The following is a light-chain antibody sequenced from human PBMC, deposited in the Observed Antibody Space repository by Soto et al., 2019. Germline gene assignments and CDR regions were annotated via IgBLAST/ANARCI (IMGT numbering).Light chain of an antibody. Sequence: QPVLTQPASVSGSPGQSLTISCTGTSSDVGGYNYVSWYQQHPGKAPKLMIYDVSNRPSGVSNRFSGSKSGNTASLTISGLQGEDEADYYCSSYTTSSTLVFGTGTKLTVL. CDR3: SSYTTSSTLV. V-gene: IGLV2-14*03. CDR1: SSDVGGYNY. CDR2: DVS. J-gene: IGLJ1*01.